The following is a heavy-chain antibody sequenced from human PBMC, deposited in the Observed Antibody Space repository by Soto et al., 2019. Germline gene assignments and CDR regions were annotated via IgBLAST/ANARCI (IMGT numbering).Heavy chain of an antibody. D-gene: IGHD6-13*01. CDR2: IIPIFGTA. CDR3: ARGAAAAVIYYFDY. Sequence: QVQLVQSGAEVKKPGSSVKVSCKASGGTFSSYAISWVRQAPGQGLEWMGGIIPIFGTANYAQKFQGRVTITADESTSTAYMELRSLRSEDTAVYYCARGAAAAVIYYFDYWGQGTLVTVSS. J-gene: IGHJ4*02. V-gene: IGHV1-69*01. CDR1: GGTFSSYA.